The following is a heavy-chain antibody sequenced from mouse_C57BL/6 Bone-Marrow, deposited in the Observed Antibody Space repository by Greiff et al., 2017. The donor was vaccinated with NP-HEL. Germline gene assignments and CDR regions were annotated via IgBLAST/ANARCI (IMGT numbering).Heavy chain of an antibody. V-gene: IGHV3-6*01. CDR3: ASLYSDYAVDY. CDR2: ISYDGSN. CDR1: GYSITSGYY. D-gene: IGHD2-12*01. Sequence: EVQLQESGPGLVKPSQSLSLTCSVTGYSITSGYYWNWIRQFPGNKLEWMGYISYDGSNNYNPSLKNRISITRDTSKNQFFLKLNSVTTEDTATYYCASLYSDYAVDYWGQGTSVTVSS. J-gene: IGHJ4*01.